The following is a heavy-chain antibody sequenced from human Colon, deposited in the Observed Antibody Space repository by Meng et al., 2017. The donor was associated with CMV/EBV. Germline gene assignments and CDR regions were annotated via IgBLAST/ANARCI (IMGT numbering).Heavy chain of an antibody. CDR2: ISTSSDI. D-gene: IGHD6-13*01. J-gene: IGHJ4*02. CDR1: GFTFSSYS. CDR3: ARGWPPDY. V-gene: IGHV3-21*06. Sequence: GESLKISCAASGFTFSSYSMNWVRQAPGKELEWVSSISTSSDIYYADSVRGRFTLSRDNAKNLVYLQMHSLTAEDTAVYYCARGWPPDYWGQGTLVTVSS.